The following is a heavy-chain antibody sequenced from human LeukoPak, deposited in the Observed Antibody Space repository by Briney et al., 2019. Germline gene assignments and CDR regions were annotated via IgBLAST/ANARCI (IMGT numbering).Heavy chain of an antibody. CDR3: ARFASSGYYIDY. D-gene: IGHD3-22*01. Sequence: PSGTLSLTCVVSVGSISSSNWWGWVRQPPGKGLEGIGEIYHSGSTNYNPSLKSRVTISVDKSKNQFSLKLSSVTAADTAVYYCARFASSGYYIDYWGQGTLVTVSS. CDR1: VGSISSSNW. CDR2: IYHSGST. V-gene: IGHV4-4*02. J-gene: IGHJ4*02.